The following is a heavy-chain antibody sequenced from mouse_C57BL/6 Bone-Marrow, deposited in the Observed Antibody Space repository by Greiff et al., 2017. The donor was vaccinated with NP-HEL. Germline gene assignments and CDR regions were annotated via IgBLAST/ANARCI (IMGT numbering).Heavy chain of an antibody. CDR2: IDPSDSYT. J-gene: IGHJ2*01. CDR3: ARRWDYFDY. CDR1: GYTFTSYW. V-gene: IGHV1-50*01. D-gene: IGHD1-1*02. Sequence: QVQLQQSGAELVKPGASVKLSCKASGYTFTSYWMQWVKQRPGQGLEWIGEIDPSDSYTNYNQKFKGKATLTVDTSSSTAYMQLSSLTSEDSAVYYCARRWDYFDYWGQGTTLTVSS.